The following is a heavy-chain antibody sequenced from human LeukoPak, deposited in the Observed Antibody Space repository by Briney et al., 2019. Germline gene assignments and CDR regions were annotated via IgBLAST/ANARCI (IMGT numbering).Heavy chain of an antibody. J-gene: IGHJ5*02. CDR3: AKTRRWLGDPNWFDP. CDR2: ISGSGGST. D-gene: IGHD6-19*01. CDR1: GFTFSSYA. V-gene: IGHV3-23*01. Sequence: GGSLRLSCAASGFTFSSYAMSWVRQAPGKGLEWVSAISGSGGSTYYADSVKGRFTISRDNSKNTLYLQMNSLRAEDTAVYYCAKTRRWLGDPNWFDPWGQGTLVTVSS.